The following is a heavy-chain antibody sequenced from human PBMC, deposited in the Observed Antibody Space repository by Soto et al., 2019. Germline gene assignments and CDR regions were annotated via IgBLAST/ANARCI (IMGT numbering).Heavy chain of an antibody. V-gene: IGHV4-4*07. J-gene: IGHJ4*02. CDR3: ARELPYSVGQRQIHY. Sequence: QVQLQESGPGLVKPSETLSLTCTVSGDAISSYYWNWIRQPAAKGLEWIGRVSVSGGSNFDPSLKRRVTMSGDASRNRFSLRLTAMTGSDTDMYYCARELPYSVGQRQIHYWGQGTLVTVSS. D-gene: IGHD5-12*01. CDR1: GDAISSYY. CDR2: VSVSGGS.